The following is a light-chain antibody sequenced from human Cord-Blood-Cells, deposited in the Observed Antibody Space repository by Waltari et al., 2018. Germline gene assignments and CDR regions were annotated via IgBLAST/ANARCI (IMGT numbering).Light chain of an antibody. V-gene: IGLV3-25*03. Sequence: SYELTQPPLVSVAPGQTARNTSSGAALPTHHAFWYHQKPGQAPVLVIYKDSERPSGIPERFSGSSSGTTVTLTISGVQAEDEADYYCQSADSSGTYVFGTGTKVTVL. CDR2: KDS. CDR1: ALPTHH. CDR3: QSADSSGTYV. J-gene: IGLJ1*01.